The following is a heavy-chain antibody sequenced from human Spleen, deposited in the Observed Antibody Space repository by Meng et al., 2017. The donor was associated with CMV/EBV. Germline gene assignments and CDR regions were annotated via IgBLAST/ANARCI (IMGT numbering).Heavy chain of an antibody. CDR1: GDSISGYY. Sequence: SETLSLTCIVSGDSISGYYWSWIRQPPGKGLEWIGYIYYSGSTNNDPSLKSRVTISVDTSKTHFSLRLRSVTAADTAVYYCARWSGSGNYPFADYWGQGTLVTVSS. J-gene: IGHJ4*02. CDR3: ARWSGSGNYPFADY. V-gene: IGHV4-59*01. CDR2: IYYSGST. D-gene: IGHD3-10*01.